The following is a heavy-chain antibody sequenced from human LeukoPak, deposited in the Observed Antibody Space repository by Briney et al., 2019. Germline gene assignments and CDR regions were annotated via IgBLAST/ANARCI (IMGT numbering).Heavy chain of an antibody. V-gene: IGHV3-33*01. CDR2: IWYDGSNK. J-gene: IGHJ5*02. D-gene: IGHD2-21*02. CDR1: GFTFSSYG. Sequence: GGSLRLSCAASGFTFSSYGMHWVRQAPGKGLEWVAVIWYDGSNKYYADSVKGRFTISRDNSKNTLYLQMNSLRAEDTAVYYCSTEGLAYCDGDCYSWGQGTLVTVSS. CDR3: STEGLAYCDGDCYS.